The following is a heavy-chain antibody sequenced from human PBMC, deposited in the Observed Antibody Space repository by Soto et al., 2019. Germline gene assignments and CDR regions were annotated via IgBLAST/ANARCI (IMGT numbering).Heavy chain of an antibody. D-gene: IGHD5-18*01. Sequence: PGGSLRLSCAASGFTFSSYEMNWVRQAPGKGLEWVSYISISGSTIYYADSVKGRFTISRDNAKNSLYLQMNSLRAEDTAVYYCARLGHTAMVPFPHWGQGTLVTVSS. V-gene: IGHV3-48*03. CDR2: ISISGSTI. CDR1: GFTFSSYE. J-gene: IGHJ4*02. CDR3: ARLGHTAMVPFPH.